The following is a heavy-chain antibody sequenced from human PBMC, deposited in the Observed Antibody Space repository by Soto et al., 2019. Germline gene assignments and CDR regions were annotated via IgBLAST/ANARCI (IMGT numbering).Heavy chain of an antibody. CDR1: GGSIRSSNW. D-gene: IGHD3-10*01. Sequence: QVQLQESGPGLVKPSGTLSLTCAVSGGSIRSSNWWSWVRQPPGKGLEWIGETYHSGNTNYNPSLKSRATMAVDKSSNPFSLKLSSVTAADTAVYYCARRWGEGRGDYWGQGTLVTVSS. CDR2: TYHSGNT. J-gene: IGHJ4*02. CDR3: ARRWGEGRGDY. V-gene: IGHV4-4*02.